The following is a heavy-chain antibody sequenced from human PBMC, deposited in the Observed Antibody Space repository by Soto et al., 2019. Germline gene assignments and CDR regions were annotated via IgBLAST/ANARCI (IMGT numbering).Heavy chain of an antibody. CDR3: AGELPFGGGTGAGGWFDP. J-gene: IGHJ5*02. Sequence: PSETLSLTCTVSGGSVSSGSYYWSWIRQPPGKGLEWIGYIYYSGSTNYNPSLKSRVTISVDTSKNQFSLKLSSVTAADTAVYYCAGELPFGGGTGAGGWFDPWGQGTLVTVSS. CDR1: GGSVSSGSYY. CDR2: IYYSGST. D-gene: IGHD3-16*01. V-gene: IGHV4-61*01.